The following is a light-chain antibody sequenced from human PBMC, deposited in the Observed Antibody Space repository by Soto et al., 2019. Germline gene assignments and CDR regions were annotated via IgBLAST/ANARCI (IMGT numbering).Light chain of an antibody. V-gene: IGKV3-20*01. Sequence: EIVLTQSPGTLSLSPGERVTLSCRASQSVSSSYLAWYQQKPGQAPRLLIYGASSRATGIPDRFSGSGSGTDFTLTISRLEPEDFAVYYCQQYGSSRVTFGGGTKVDIK. CDR1: QSVSSSY. CDR3: QQYGSSRVT. CDR2: GAS. J-gene: IGKJ4*01.